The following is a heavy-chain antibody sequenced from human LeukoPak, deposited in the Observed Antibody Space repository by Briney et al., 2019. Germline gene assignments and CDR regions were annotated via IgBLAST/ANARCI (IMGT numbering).Heavy chain of an antibody. CDR3: ARSIAAAATFDY. Sequence: GESLKISCKGSGYSFTSYWIAWVRQMPGKGLEWMGIIYPGDSDTRYSPSFQGQVTISADKSISTACLQWSSLKASDTAIYYCARSIAAAATFDYWGQGTLVTVSS. J-gene: IGHJ4*02. CDR2: IYPGDSDT. D-gene: IGHD6-13*01. V-gene: IGHV5-51*01. CDR1: GYSFTSYW.